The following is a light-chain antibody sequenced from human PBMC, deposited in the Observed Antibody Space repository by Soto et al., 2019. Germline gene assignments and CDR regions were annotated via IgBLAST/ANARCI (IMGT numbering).Light chain of an antibody. V-gene: IGLV2-14*01. Sequence: QSALTQPASVSGSPGQSITISCTGTSTDVGVYNYVSLYQQHPGKAPKLLIYDVSNRPSGVSNRLCGTKSDNTASLTISGLKAEDEADYYCSSDTSSSTEVVVGGGTKVTVL. CDR2: DVS. CDR1: STDVGVYNY. CDR3: SSDTSSSTEVV. J-gene: IGLJ2*01.